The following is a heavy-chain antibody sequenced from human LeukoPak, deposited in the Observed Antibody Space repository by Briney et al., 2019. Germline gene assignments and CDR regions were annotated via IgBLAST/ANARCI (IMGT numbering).Heavy chain of an antibody. CDR3: AREEGSSSWGGYYYYGMDV. Sequence: ASVKVSCKASGHTFTGYYIHWVRQAPGQGLEWMGWINPNSGGTNYAQKFQGRVTMTRDTSISTAYMELSRLRSDDTAVYYCAREEGSSSWGGYYYYGMDVWGQGTTVTVSS. V-gene: IGHV1-2*02. D-gene: IGHD6-6*01. J-gene: IGHJ6*02. CDR1: GHTFTGYY. CDR2: INPNSGGT.